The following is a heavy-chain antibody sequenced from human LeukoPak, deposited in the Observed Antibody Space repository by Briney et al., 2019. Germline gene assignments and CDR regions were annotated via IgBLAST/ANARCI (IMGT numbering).Heavy chain of an antibody. D-gene: IGHD6-6*01. Sequence: ASMKVSCKASGYTFTSYGISWVRQAPGQGLEWMGWISAYNGNTNYAQKLQGRVTMTTDTSTSTAYMELRSLRSDDTAVYYCAASSIAALSSDYWGQGTLVTVSS. CDR3: AASSIAALSSDY. CDR1: GYTFTSYG. V-gene: IGHV1-18*01. CDR2: ISAYNGNT. J-gene: IGHJ4*02.